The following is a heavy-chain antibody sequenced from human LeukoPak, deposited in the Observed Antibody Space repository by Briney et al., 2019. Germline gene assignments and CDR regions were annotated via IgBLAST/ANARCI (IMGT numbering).Heavy chain of an antibody. Sequence: PGGSLRLSCAASGFTFSSYAMSWVRQAPGKGLQWVSAISGSGGSTYYADSVKGRFTISRDNSKNTLYLQMNSLRAEDTAVYYCAKDPFSGVIISGPDTRFDYWGQGTLVTVSS. CDR1: GFTFSSYA. CDR3: AKDPFSGVIISGPDTRFDY. D-gene: IGHD3-10*01. CDR2: ISGSGGST. V-gene: IGHV3-23*01. J-gene: IGHJ4*02.